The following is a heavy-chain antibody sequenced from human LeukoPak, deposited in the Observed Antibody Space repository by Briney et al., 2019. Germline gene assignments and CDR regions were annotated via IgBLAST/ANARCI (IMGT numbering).Heavy chain of an antibody. V-gene: IGHV4-59*01. CDR1: GGSISSYY. CDR2: IYYSGST. J-gene: IGHJ6*02. CDR3: ARADGYYYGMDV. Sequence: SETLSLTCTVSGGSISSYYWSWIRQPPGKGLEWIGYIYYSGSTYYDPSLKSRVTISVDTSKNQFSLKLSSVTAADTAVYYCARADGYYYGMDVWGQGTTVTVSS.